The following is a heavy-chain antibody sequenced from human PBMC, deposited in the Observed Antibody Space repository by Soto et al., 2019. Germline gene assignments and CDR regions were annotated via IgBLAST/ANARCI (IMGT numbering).Heavy chain of an antibody. V-gene: IGHV3-15*01. D-gene: IGHD3-10*01. J-gene: IGHJ4*02. CDR2: IKSKTDGWTT. Sequence: PGGSLRLSCAASGFTFSNAWMRWVRQAPGKGLEWVGRIKSKTDGWTTDYAAPVKGRFTISRDDSKNTLYRQMNSLKTEDTAVYYCTTDGSDYWGQGTLVTVSS. CDR1: GFTFSNAW. CDR3: TTDGSDY.